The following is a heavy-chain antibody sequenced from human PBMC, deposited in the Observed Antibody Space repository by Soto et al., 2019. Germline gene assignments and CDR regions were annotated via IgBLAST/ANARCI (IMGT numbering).Heavy chain of an antibody. V-gene: IGHV1-58*01. CDR3: AAPGMLERGRTADVAGFDY. D-gene: IGHD3-16*01. J-gene: IGHJ4*02. CDR2: VVVGSGNT. Sequence: QMQLVQSGPEVKKPGTSVKVSCQASGFTFTSSAVHWVRQARGQRPEWIGWVVVGSGNTNYAQKFQERETLSRDMSTSTAYLEVSSLNSEDTAVDYCAAPGMLERGRTADVAGFDYLGQGALGIFSS. CDR1: GFTFTSSA.